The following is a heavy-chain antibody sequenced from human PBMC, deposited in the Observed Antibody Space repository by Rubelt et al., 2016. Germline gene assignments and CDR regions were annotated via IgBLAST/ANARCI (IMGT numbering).Heavy chain of an antibody. CDR2: ISAYNGNT. V-gene: IGHV1-18*01. Sequence: QVQLVQSGAEVKKPGASVKVSCKASGYTFTSYGISWVRPATGQGVEWMGWISAYNGNTNYAQKFQGRVTITRDTSASTAYMELSSLRSEDTAVYYCARSKDTAMVTDADWYFDLWGRGTLVTVSS. CDR3: ARSKDTAMVTDADWYFDL. CDR1: GYTFTSYG. D-gene: IGHD5-18*01. J-gene: IGHJ2*01.